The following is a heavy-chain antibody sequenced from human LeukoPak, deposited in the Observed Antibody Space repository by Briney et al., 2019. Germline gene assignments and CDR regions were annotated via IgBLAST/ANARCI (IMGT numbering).Heavy chain of an antibody. CDR2: VSHTGAT. CDR1: GYSISSGYY. Sequence: SETLSLTCTVSGYSISSGYYWAWIRQPPGRGPEWIGTVSHTGATQYSPSLTSRVTISLDTSKNQFSLSLNSVTAADTAVFYCARSMVTTDRNFDHWGQGTLVTVSS. J-gene: IGHJ4*01. D-gene: IGHD2-21*02. V-gene: IGHV4-38-2*02. CDR3: ARSMVTTDRNFDH.